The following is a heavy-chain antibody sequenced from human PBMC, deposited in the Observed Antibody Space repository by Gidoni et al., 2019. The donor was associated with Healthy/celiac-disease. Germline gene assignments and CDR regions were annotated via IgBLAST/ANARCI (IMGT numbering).Heavy chain of an antibody. CDR2: ISGSGGST. J-gene: IGHJ5*02. V-gene: IGHV3-23*01. Sequence: EVQPLASGGGLVQPGGSLTLSCVASGSSFSSYAMSWVRQAPGKGLEWVSAISGSGGSTYYADSVKGRFTISRDNSKNTLYLQMNSLRAEDTAVYYCAKGGWGVAAAGNWFDPWGQGTLVTVSS. CDR3: AKGGWGVAAAGNWFDP. D-gene: IGHD6-13*01. CDR1: GSSFSSYA.